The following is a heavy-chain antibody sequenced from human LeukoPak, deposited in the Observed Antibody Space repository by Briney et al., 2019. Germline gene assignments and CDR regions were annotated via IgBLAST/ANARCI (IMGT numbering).Heavy chain of an antibody. CDR2: ISSSAGTI. Sequence: PRGSLRLSCVVSGFTFSIYEMNWVRQAPGKGLEWVSYISSSAGTIYYADSVKGRFTISRDNAKNSLYLQMNSLRTEDTAVYHCASSTAIGYWGQGTPVTVSS. J-gene: IGHJ4*02. V-gene: IGHV3-48*03. CDR3: ASSTAIGY. CDR1: GFTFSIYE.